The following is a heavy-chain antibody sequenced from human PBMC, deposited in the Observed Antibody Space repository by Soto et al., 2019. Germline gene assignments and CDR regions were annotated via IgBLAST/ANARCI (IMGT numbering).Heavy chain of an antibody. CDR2: IYYSGST. CDR3: GRLLWSNSNGFDP. Sequence: QVQLQESGPGLVKPSETLSLTCTVSGGSISSYYWSWIRQPPGKGLEWIGYIYYSGSTNYNPSLKSPGTISVDTSKNQFSLELSSVTPADQAVYYFGRLLWSNSNGFDPLGQGTLVTGSS. CDR1: GGSISSYY. J-gene: IGHJ5*02. V-gene: IGHV4-59*08. D-gene: IGHD1-1*01.